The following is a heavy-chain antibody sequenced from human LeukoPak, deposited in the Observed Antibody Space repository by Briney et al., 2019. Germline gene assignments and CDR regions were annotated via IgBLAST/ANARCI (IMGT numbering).Heavy chain of an antibody. CDR1: GGSISSYY. V-gene: IGHV4-59*01. CDR3: ARVKQLYDAIDI. J-gene: IGHJ3*02. Sequence: SETLSLTCTVSGGSISSYYWSWIRQPPGKGLECIGYVYYSGSTTYNPSLKSRVTISEDTSKNQFSLKLNSVTAADTAIYYCARVKQLYDAIDIWGQGTMVTVSS. D-gene: IGHD6-19*01. CDR2: VYYSGST.